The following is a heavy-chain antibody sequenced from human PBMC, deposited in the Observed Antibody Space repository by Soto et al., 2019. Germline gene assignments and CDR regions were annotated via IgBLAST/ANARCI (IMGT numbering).Heavy chain of an antibody. D-gene: IGHD6-13*01. V-gene: IGHV4-59*08. CDR3: WRRYSSSFDY. CDR2: IYYSGST. J-gene: IGHJ4*02. Sequence: QVQLQESGPGLVKPSETLALTCTVSGGSISSYYWSWIRQPPGKGLEWIGYIYYSGSTKYNPSLKSRVTISVDTSKNQFSPKLSSVTAADTAVYYWWRRYSSSFDYWGQGTLVTVSS. CDR1: GGSISSYY.